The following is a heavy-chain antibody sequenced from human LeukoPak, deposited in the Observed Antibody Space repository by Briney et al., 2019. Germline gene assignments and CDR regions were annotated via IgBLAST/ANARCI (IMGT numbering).Heavy chain of an antibody. V-gene: IGHV1-69-2*01. D-gene: IGHD3/OR15-3a*01. CDR2: VDPEDGET. Sequence: ASVKVSCKXSGYTFTDYYMHWVQQAPGKGLERMGLVDPEDGETIYSEKFQGRVTITADTSTDTAYMELSRLRSEDTAVYYCAKLGNDFWTVYPSRPCDYWAQVTLVTVSS. CDR1: GYTFTDYY. CDR3: AKLGNDFWTVYPSRPCDY. J-gene: IGHJ4*02.